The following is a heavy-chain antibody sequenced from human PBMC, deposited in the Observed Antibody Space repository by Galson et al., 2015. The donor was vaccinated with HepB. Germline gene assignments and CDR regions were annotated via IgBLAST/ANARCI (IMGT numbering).Heavy chain of an antibody. CDR1: GDSISSYF. J-gene: IGHJ4*02. CDR3: ARQKGSRIPFDY. CDR2: IYNNGSTA. D-gene: IGHD2-15*01. Sequence: ETLSLTCTISGDSISSYFWNWIRQSPGKGLEWIGYIYNNGSTARYKPSFQSRVSISSDTSKNQFFLKLTSVSATDTAVYYCARQKGSRIPFDYWSQGMLVTVSS. V-gene: IGHV4-59*08.